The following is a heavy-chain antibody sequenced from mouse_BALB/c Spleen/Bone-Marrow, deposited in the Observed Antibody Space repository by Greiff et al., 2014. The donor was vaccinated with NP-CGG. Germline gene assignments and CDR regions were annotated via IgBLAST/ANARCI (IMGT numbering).Heavy chain of an antibody. V-gene: IGHV1-14*01. CDR2: INPYNDGT. Sequence: VQLQQSGPELVKPGASVKMSCKASGYTFTSYIIHWVKQKPGQGLEWIGYINPYNDGTKYNEKFRGKATLSSDKSSSTAYMELSSLTSADSAVYYCAGPAWFAYWGQGTLVTVS. CDR3: AGPAWFAY. J-gene: IGHJ3*01. CDR1: GYTFTSYI.